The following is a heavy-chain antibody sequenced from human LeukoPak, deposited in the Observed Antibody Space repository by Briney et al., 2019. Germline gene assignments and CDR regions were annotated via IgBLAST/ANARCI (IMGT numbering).Heavy chain of an antibody. Sequence: GSLRLSCSASEFTIGNYALPWVRQAPGKGLEYVSAISSNGRDTYYAASVRGRFSISRVNSNNTLYLQMSSLRPEDTAMYYCARLAAAGHSDYWGQGSLVAVSS. J-gene: IGHJ4*02. CDR2: ISSNGRDT. D-gene: IGHD6-13*01. V-gene: IGHV3-64D*06. CDR1: EFTIGNYA. CDR3: ARLAAAGHSDY.